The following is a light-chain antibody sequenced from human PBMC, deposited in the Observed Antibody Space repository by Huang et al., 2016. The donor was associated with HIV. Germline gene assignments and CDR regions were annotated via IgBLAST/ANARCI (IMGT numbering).Light chain of an antibody. CDR1: QSVGSD. Sequence: EIVLTQSPASLSLSPGERSILSCRAHQSVGSDVDWYQQKACQAPRLLIYGAANRATGIPARFSGSGAGTDFTLTISSLEPEDFAVYYCQQRSDWPRTFGQGTKLEIK. J-gene: IGKJ2*01. V-gene: IGKV3-11*01. CDR2: GAA. CDR3: QQRSDWPRT.